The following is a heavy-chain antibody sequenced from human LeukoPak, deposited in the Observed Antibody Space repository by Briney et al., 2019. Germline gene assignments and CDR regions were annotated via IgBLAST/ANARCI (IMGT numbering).Heavy chain of an antibody. CDR3: ARGVYRRQAYYWNPHDAFDI. Sequence: GGSLRLSCAASGFTFSSYWMSWVRQAPGKGLEWVANIKQDGSEKYYVDSVKGRFTISRDNAKNSLYLQMNSLRAEDTAVYYCARGVYRRQAYYWNPHDAFDIWGQGTLATVSS. V-gene: IGHV3-7*01. CDR1: GFTFSSYW. CDR2: IKQDGSEK. J-gene: IGHJ3*02. D-gene: IGHD1-20*01.